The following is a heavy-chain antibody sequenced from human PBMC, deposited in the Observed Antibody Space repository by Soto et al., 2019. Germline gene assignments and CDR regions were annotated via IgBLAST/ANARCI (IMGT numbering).Heavy chain of an antibody. J-gene: IGHJ6*02. CDR3: ANLDSWSPRPMDV. D-gene: IGHD3-3*01. CDR2: IYGSGGGI. V-gene: IGHV3-23*01. CDR1: GLPHSRFA. Sequence: GGSLRLSCTAFGLPHSRFAMMWVRQAPGKGLECVSGIYGSGGGIEYVDSVKGRFSVSRDNDKKTLYLQMNSLRAEDTAIYFCANLDSWSPRPMDVWGQGTTVTVSS.